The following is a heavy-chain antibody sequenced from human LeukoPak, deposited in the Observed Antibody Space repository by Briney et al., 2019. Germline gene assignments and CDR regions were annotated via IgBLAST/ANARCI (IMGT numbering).Heavy chain of an antibody. CDR3: ARDSGPSSSWSLYYYYGMDV. CDR2: ISAYNGNT. D-gene: IGHD6-13*01. J-gene: IGHJ6*02. CDR1: GYTFTSYG. V-gene: IGHV1-18*01. Sequence: GASVKVSCKASGYTFTSYGISWVRQAPGQGLEWMGWISAYNGNTNYAQKLQGRVTMTTDTSTSTAYMELRSLRSDDTAVYYCARDSGPSSSWSLYYYYGMDVWGQGTTVTVSS.